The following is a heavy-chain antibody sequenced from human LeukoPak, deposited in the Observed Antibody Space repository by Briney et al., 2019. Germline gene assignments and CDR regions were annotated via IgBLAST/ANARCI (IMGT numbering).Heavy chain of an antibody. CDR1: GFTFSDYY. CDR2: ISSSGSTI. Sequence: GGSLRLSCAASGFTFSDYYMSWIRLAPGKGLEWVSYISSSGSTIYYADSVRGRFTISRDNTKNSLFLQMSSLRAEDTAIYYCARDVGTSSNWYDPWGQGTLVTVSS. J-gene: IGHJ5*02. CDR3: ARDVGTSSNWYDP. D-gene: IGHD6-6*01. V-gene: IGHV3-11*04.